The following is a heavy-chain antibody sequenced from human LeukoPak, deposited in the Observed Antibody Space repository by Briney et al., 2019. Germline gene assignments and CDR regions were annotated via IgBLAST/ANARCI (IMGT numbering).Heavy chain of an antibody. CDR3: ASGAVITLNYFDY. CDR2: ISSSGSTI. J-gene: IGHJ4*02. CDR1: GLTFSSYE. D-gene: IGHD2-21*01. V-gene: IGHV3-48*03. Sequence: GGSLRLSCAASGLTFSSYEMNWVRQAPGKGLEWVSYISSSGSTIYYADSVKGRFTISRDNAKNSLYLQMNSLRAEDTALYYCASGAVITLNYFDYWGQGTLVTVSS.